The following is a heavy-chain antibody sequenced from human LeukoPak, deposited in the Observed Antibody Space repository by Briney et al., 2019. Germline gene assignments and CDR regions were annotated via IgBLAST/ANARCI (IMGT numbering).Heavy chain of an antibody. J-gene: IGHJ4*02. CDR3: ARARVYGSGSFDY. D-gene: IGHD3-10*01. CDR2: INAGNGNT. V-gene: IGHV1-3*03. Sequence: ASVKVSCNASGYTFTSYAMHWVRQAPGQRLEWMGWINAGNGNTKYSQEFQGRVTITRDTSASTAYMELSSLRSEDMAVYYCARARVYGSGSFDYWGQGTLVTVSS. CDR1: GYTFTSYA.